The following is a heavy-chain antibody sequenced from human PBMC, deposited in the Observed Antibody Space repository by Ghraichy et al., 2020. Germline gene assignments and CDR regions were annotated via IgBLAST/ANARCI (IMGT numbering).Heavy chain of an antibody. CDR1: GFTFSSYY. J-gene: IGHJ3*02. CDR3: ASFGPRTVVTQGSDVFDI. Sequence: GESLNISCAASGFTFSSYYTNWVRQAPGKGLEWVSSISSSSSYIYYADSVKGRFTISRDNAKNSQFLQMNSLRAEDTAVYYCASFGPRTVVTQGSDVFDIWGQGTMVTVSS. D-gene: IGHD4-23*01. V-gene: IGHV3-21*01. CDR2: ISSSSSYI.